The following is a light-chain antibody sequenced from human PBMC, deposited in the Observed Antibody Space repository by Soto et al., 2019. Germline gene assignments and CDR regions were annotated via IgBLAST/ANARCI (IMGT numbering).Light chain of an antibody. CDR1: SSDVGGYNY. V-gene: IGLV2-14*01. Sequence: QSVLTQPASVSGSPGQSITISCTGTSSDVGGYNYVSWYQQHPGKAPKLMIYDVSNRPSGVSNRFSGSKSGNTASLTISGLQDEDEADYYCSSYTSSSTLPYVFGTGTKVTVL. CDR3: SSYTSSSTLPYV. J-gene: IGLJ1*01. CDR2: DVS.